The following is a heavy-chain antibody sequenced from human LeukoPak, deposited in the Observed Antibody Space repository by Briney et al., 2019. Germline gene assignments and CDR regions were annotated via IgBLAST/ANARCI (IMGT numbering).Heavy chain of an antibody. CDR3: ANHPSCGYPSDY. Sequence: PGGSLRLSCAASGFTFSSYAMSWVRQAPGKGLEWVSAISGSGGGTYYADSVKGRFTISRDNSKSTLYLQMNSLRAEDTAVYYCANHPSCGYPSDYWGQGTLVTVSS. CDR1: GFTFSSYA. V-gene: IGHV3-23*01. J-gene: IGHJ4*02. D-gene: IGHD3-22*01. CDR2: ISGSGGGT.